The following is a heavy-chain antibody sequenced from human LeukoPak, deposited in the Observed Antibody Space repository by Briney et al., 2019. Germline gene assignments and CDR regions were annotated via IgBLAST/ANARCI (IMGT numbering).Heavy chain of an antibody. V-gene: IGHV3-43*02. Sequence: GGSLRPSCAASGFTFDDYAIDWVRQAPGKGLEWVSLISGGGERTYYTESVKGRFTISRDNSKNTLYPQVNSLRSEDTAFYFCAPTPGEGSEYFQYWGQGTLVTVSS. CDR1: GFTFDDYA. CDR2: ISGGGERT. D-gene: IGHD3-10*01. J-gene: IGHJ1*01. CDR3: APTPGEGSEYFQY.